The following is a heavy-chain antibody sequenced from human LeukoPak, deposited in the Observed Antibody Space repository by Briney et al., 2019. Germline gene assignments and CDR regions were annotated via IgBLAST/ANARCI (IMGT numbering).Heavy chain of an antibody. V-gene: IGHV4-31*03. Sequence: PSQTLSLTCTVSTASTSTVGYYCGWTRHHPGKGLEWTAYIYYSRSSYYNPYLKSRVTISVDTSKNQFSLKLTYVTVADTAVYYCARGLPYDSSGYYFVGFDHWGQGTLLTVSS. D-gene: IGHD3-22*01. CDR3: ARGLPYDSSGYYFVGFDH. CDR2: IYYSRSS. CDR1: TASTSTVGYY. J-gene: IGHJ4*02.